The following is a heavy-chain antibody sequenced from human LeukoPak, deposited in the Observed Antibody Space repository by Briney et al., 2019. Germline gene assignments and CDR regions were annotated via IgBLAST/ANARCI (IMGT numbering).Heavy chain of an antibody. CDR1: GGSISSHY. D-gene: IGHD3-22*01. Sequence: SETLSLTCTVSGGSISSHYWSWIRQPPGKGLEWIGYIYYSGSTNYNPSLKSRVTISVDTSKNQFSLKLSSVTAADTAVYYCARDRGYVMPGYFDYWGRGTLVTVSS. CDR2: IYYSGST. V-gene: IGHV4-59*11. J-gene: IGHJ4*02. CDR3: ARDRGYVMPGYFDY.